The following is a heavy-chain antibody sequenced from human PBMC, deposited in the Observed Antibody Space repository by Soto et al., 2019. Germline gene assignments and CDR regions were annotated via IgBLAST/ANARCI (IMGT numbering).Heavy chain of an antibody. CDR3: ARGYCSGGGCYSSRLAA. CDR2: IYPGDSDT. Sequence: PGESLKISCEGSGFRFTSNWIGWVRQMPGKGLEWMGIIYPGDSDTRYSPSFQGQVTISADKSISTAYLQWSSLRASDTAIYYCARGYCSGGGCYSSRLAAWGQETLVTVSS. CDR1: GFRFTSNW. D-gene: IGHD2-15*01. V-gene: IGHV5-51*01. J-gene: IGHJ5*02.